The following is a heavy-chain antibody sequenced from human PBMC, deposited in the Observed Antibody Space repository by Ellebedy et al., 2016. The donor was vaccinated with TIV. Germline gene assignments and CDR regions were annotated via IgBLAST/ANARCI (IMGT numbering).Heavy chain of an antibody. D-gene: IGHD1-26*01. Sequence: GESLKISXAASGFTFSNYWMSWVRQAPGKGLEWVANIKQDGSEIYYVDSVKGRFTISRDNAKNSLYLQMNSLRAEDTAVYYCARDKMVGATYFDYWGQGTLVTVSS. CDR2: IKQDGSEI. J-gene: IGHJ4*02. CDR3: ARDKMVGATYFDY. V-gene: IGHV3-7*01. CDR1: GFTFSNYW.